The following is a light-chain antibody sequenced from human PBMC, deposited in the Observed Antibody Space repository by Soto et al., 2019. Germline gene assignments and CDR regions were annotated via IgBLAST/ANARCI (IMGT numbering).Light chain of an antibody. Sequence: QSVLTQPPSASGTPGQRVTISCSGSSSNIGSNTVNWSQQLPGTAPKLLIYSNDQRPSGVPDRFSGSKSGTSASLAISGLQSEDQADYYCVAWDDRLSAVVFGGGTKLTVL. CDR3: VAWDDRLSAVV. CDR1: SSNIGSNT. CDR2: SND. J-gene: IGLJ2*01. V-gene: IGLV1-44*01.